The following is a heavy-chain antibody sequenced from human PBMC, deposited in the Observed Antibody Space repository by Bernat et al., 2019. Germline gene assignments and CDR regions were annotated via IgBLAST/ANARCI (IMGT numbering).Heavy chain of an antibody. CDR1: GFTFSNNA. CDR2: IGGSGITT. V-gene: IGHV3-23*01. Sequence: EVQLLESGGGLVQPGGSLRLSCAASGFTFSNNAMTWVRQAPGKGLEWVSTIGGSGITTYYADSVKGRFTISRDNPKNTLYLQMNSLRAEDTAVYYCAKRLQGSSIWYLFDPWGQGTLVTVSS. CDR3: AKRLQGSSIWYLFDP. D-gene: IGHD6-13*01. J-gene: IGHJ5*02.